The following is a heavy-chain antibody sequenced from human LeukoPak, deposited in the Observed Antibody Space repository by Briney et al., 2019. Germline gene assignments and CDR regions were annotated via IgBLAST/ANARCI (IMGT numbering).Heavy chain of an antibody. V-gene: IGHV3-30*03. D-gene: IGHD2-15*01. Sequence: GGSLRLSCAASGFTFSSYGMHWVRQAPGKGLEWVAVISYDGSNKYYADSVKGRFTISRDNSKNTLYLQMNSLRAEDTAVYYCAREKPPQGYCSGGSCPYYYGMDVWGQGTTVTVSS. CDR3: AREKPPQGYCSGGSCPYYYGMDV. CDR1: GFTFSSYG. CDR2: ISYDGSNK. J-gene: IGHJ6*02.